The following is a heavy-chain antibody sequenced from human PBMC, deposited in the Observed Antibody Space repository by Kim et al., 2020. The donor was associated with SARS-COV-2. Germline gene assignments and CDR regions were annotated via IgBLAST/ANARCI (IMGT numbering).Heavy chain of an antibody. D-gene: IGHD1-7*01. CDR1: GGSISSSSYY. J-gene: IGHJ4*02. Sequence: SETLSLTCTVSGGSISSSSYYWGWIRQPPGKGLEWIGSIYYSGSTYYNPSLKSRVTISVDTSKNQFSLKLSSVTAADTAVYYCASGLVGWNYDGRTYPFDYWGQGTLVTVSS. V-gene: IGHV4-39*01. CDR3: ASGLVGWNYDGRTYPFDY. CDR2: IYYSGST.